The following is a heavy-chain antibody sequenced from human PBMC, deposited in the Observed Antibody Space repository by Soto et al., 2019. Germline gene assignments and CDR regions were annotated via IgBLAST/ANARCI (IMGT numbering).Heavy chain of an antibody. CDR3: AADREYYYGSGSPWFDP. Sequence: SVKVSCKASGYTFTSYGISWVRQARGRRLEWIGWIVVGSGNTNYAQKFQERVTITRDMSTSTAYMELSSLRSEDTAVYYCAADREYYYGSGSPWFDPWGQGTLVTVPS. CDR1: GYTFTSYG. D-gene: IGHD3-10*01. CDR2: IVVGSGNT. V-gene: IGHV1-58*02. J-gene: IGHJ5*02.